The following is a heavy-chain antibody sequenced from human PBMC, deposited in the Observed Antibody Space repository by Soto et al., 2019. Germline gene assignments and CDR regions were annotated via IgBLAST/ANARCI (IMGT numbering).Heavy chain of an antibody. J-gene: IGHJ6*03. CDR3: AQDSGWYPPYYYYMDV. D-gene: IGHD6-19*01. Sequence: SGGSRRFSCPASGFTFTSYSMNWVRRAPGKGREGMSYISSSSSGIYYAAPVKGRFTLSRDNSKNTLYLQMNSLRAEDTAVYYCAQDSGWYPPYYYYMDVWGKGTAVTVSS. CDR1: GFTFTSYS. V-gene: IGHV3-48*01. CDR2: ISSSSSGI.